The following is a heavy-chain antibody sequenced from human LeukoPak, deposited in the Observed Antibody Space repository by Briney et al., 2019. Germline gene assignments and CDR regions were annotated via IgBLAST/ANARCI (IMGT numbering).Heavy chain of an antibody. CDR1: GFTFSSYG. J-gene: IGHJ4*02. CDR2: IRYDGSNK. Sequence: PGGSLRLSCAASGFTFSSYGMHWVRQAPGKGLEWVAFIRYDGSNKYYADSVKGRFTISRDNSKNTLYLQMNSLRAEDTAVYYCARNPKYNYDLFDYWGQGTLVTVSS. D-gene: IGHD3-3*01. V-gene: IGHV3-30*02. CDR3: ARNPKYNYDLFDY.